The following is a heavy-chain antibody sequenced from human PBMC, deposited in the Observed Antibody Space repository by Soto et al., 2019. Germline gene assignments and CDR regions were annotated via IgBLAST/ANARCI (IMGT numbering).Heavy chain of an antibody. Sequence: GGSLRLSCAASGFTFSSYGMHWVRQAPGKGLEWVAVISYDGSNKYYADSVKGRFTISRDNSKNTLYLQMNSLRAEDTAVYYCAKDCSSTCCILYHYNGMDVWGQGTTVTVSS. CDR2: ISYDGSNK. CDR3: AKDCSSTCCILYHYNGMDV. CDR1: GFTFSSYG. D-gene: IGHD2-2*01. J-gene: IGHJ6*02. V-gene: IGHV3-30*18.